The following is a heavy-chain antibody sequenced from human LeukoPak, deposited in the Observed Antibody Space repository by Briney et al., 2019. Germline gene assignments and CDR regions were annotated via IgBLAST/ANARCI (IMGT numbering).Heavy chain of an antibody. CDR3: ARDHYGNYYDSSGYYYGVYFQH. V-gene: IGHV3-23*01. CDR2: ISGSGGST. J-gene: IGHJ1*01. CDR1: GFTFSSYA. D-gene: IGHD3-22*01. Sequence: PGGSLRLSCAASGFTFSSYAMSWVRQAPGKGLEWVSAISGSGGSTYYADSVKGRFTISRDNSKNTLYLQMNSLRAEDTAVYYCARDHYGNYYDSSGYYYGVYFQHWGQGTLVTVSS.